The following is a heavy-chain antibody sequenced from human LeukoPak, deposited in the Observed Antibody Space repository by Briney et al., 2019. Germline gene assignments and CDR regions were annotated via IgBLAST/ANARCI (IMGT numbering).Heavy chain of an antibody. Sequence: SETLSLTCTVSGGSISRYYWSWIRQPPGKGLEWFGYGYDSGTTNYNPSLKSRVTISVDTSKNQFSLKLSSVTAADTAVYYCARWPSGDDDSSGYNWFDPWGQGTLVTVSS. CDR1: GGSISRYY. D-gene: IGHD3-22*01. CDR3: ARWPSGDDDSSGYNWFDP. J-gene: IGHJ5*02. CDR2: GYDSGTT. V-gene: IGHV4-59*01.